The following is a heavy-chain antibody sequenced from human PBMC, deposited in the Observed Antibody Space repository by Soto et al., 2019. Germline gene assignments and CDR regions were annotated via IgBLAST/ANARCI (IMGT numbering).Heavy chain of an antibody. V-gene: IGHV3-23*01. CDR2: ISGSGGST. CDR1: GFTFSSYA. Sequence: PGGSLRLSCAASGFTFSSYAMSWVRQAPGKGLEWVSAISGSGGSTYYADSVKGRFTISRDNSKNTLYLQMNSLRAEDTAVYYCAKDSHCSIISPTHVQWGQGTQVTVSS. J-gene: IGHJ4*02. CDR3: AKDSHCSIISPTHVQ. D-gene: IGHD6-13*01.